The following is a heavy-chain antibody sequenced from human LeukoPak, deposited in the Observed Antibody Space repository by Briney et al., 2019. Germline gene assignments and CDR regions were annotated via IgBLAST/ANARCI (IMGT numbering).Heavy chain of an antibody. J-gene: IGHJ4*02. CDR2: IYYSGST. V-gene: IGHV4-61*08. CDR1: GGSISSGDYY. D-gene: IGHD5-18*01. Sequence: SQTLSLTCTVSGGSISSGDYYWSWIRQPPGKGLEWIGYIYYSGSTNYNPSLKSRVTISVDTSKNQFSLKLSSVTAADTAVYYCAREGGYSYGYYFDYWGQGTLVTVSS. CDR3: AREGGYSYGYYFDY.